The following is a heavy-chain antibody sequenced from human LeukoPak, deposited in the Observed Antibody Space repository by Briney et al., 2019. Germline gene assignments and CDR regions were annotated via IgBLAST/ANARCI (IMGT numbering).Heavy chain of an antibody. CDR3: AKEGSSGWYPPWDYFDY. V-gene: IGHV3-23*01. CDR1: GFTFSSYA. J-gene: IGHJ4*02. Sequence: GSLRLSCAASGFTFSSYAMSWVRQAPGKGLEWVSAISGSGGSTYYADSVKGRFTISRDNSKNTLYLQMNSPRAEDTAVYYCAKEGSSGWYPPWDYFDYWGQGTLVTVSS. D-gene: IGHD6-19*01. CDR2: ISGSGGST.